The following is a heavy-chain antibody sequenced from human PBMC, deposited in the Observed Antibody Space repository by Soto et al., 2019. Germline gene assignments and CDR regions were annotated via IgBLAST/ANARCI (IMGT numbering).Heavy chain of an antibody. J-gene: IGHJ6*02. CDR1: GGSISSSNW. V-gene: IGHV4-4*02. CDR3: ARVGRIGQQLVPNYYYYYGMDV. Sequence: KPSETLSLTCAVSGGSISSSNWWSWVRQPPGKGLEWIGEIYHSGSTNYNPSLKSRVTISVDKSKNQFSLKLSSVTAADTAVYYCARVGRIGQQLVPNYYYYYGMDVWGQGTTVTVSS. D-gene: IGHD6-13*01. CDR2: IYHSGST.